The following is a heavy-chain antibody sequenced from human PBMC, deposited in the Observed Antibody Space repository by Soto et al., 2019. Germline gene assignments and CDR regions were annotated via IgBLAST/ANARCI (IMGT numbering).Heavy chain of an antibody. D-gene: IGHD2-21*02. Sequence: QVQLVQSGAEVKKAGASGKVSCKAAGYTFTSYYMHWVRQAPGQGLEWMGIINPSGGSTSYAQMFQGRVTMTRDTSTSTVYMELSSLRSEDTAVYYCAREVVTAKNFDYWGQGTLVTVSS. CDR2: INPSGGST. CDR1: GYTFTSYY. CDR3: AREVVTAKNFDY. J-gene: IGHJ4*02. V-gene: IGHV1-46*01.